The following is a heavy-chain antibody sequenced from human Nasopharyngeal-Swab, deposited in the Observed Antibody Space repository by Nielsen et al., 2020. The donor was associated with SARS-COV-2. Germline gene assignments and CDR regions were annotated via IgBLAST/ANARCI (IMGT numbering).Heavy chain of an antibody. CDR3: VKEGPGMFGVVGLDV. J-gene: IGHJ6*02. D-gene: IGHD3-3*01. CDR2: ISYDGINK. V-gene: IGHV3-30*18. CDR1: GFIFSNYG. Sequence: GGSLRLSCAASGFIFSNYGMHWVRQAPGKGLEWVAVISYDGINKYDADSVKGRFTISRDNSKDTLYLQMNSLRPEDTAVYYCVKEGPGMFGVVGLDVWGQGTTVTVSS.